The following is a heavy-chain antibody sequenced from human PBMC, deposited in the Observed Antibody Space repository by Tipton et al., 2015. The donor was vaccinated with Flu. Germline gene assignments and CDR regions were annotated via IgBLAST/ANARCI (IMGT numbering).Heavy chain of an antibody. CDR3: ARGWFSGSLDY. D-gene: IGHD1-26*01. CDR1: GFPFNNYE. CDR2: ISGSFDTI. Sequence: SLRLSCTTSGFPFNNYEMSWVRQAPGKGLEWISYISGSFDTISYADSVKGRFTISRDNVKKSLYLQMNSLRAEDTAIYYCARGWFSGSLDYWGQGTLVTVSS. J-gene: IGHJ4*02. V-gene: IGHV3-48*03.